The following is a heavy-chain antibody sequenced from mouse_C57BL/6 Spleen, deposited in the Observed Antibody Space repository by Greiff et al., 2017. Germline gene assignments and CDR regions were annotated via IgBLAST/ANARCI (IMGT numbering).Heavy chain of an antibody. CDR1: GYTFTSYW. Sequence: QVQLQQPGAELVMPGASVKLSCKASGYTFTSYWMHWVKQRPGQGLEWIGEIDPSDSYTNYNQKFKGKSTLTVDKSSSTASMQLSSLTSEDSAVYYCARHDVDYYGSSPAWFAYWGQGTLVTVSA. CDR3: ARHDVDYYGSSPAWFAY. CDR2: IDPSDSYT. V-gene: IGHV1-69*01. J-gene: IGHJ3*01. D-gene: IGHD1-1*01.